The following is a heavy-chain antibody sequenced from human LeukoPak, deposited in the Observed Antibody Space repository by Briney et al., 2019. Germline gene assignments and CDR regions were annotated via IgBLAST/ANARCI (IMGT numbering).Heavy chain of an antibody. CDR3: SRANYFDY. V-gene: IGHV4-59*01. CDR2: IYYRGSA. J-gene: IGHJ4*02. Sequence: SETLSLTCSVSGGSISGYYWSWFRQPPGKGLEWIGSIYYRGSANYIPSLKSRVTISIDMSKNQFSLKLRSVTAADSALYFCSRANYFDYWGQGTLVTVSS. CDR1: GGSISGYY.